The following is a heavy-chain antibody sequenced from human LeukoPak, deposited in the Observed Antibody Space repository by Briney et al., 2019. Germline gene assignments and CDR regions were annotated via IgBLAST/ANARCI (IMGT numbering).Heavy chain of an antibody. CDR1: GFSFNTYE. CDR2: ISVGGSDE. J-gene: IGHJ5*02. V-gene: IGHV3-48*03. CDR3: ARDVGFNNGWPA. D-gene: IGHD6-19*01. Sequence: GGSLRLSSVASGFSFNTYEMNWVRQAPGKGLEWISYISVGGSDEDYADSVKGRFSVSRDNAKNSLFQQMNSLRVGDTAVYYCARDVGFNNGWPAWGQRTLVTVSS.